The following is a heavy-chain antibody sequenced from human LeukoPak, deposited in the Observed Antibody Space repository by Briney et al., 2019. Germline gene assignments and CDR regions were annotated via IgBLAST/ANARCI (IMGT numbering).Heavy chain of an antibody. CDR2: INPNSGGT. D-gene: IGHD5-18*01. V-gene: IGHV1-2*02. J-gene: IGHJ4*02. CDR3: ARDVRGYSYAFDY. CDR1: GYTFTGYY. Sequence: ASVKVSCKASGYTFTGYYMHWVRQAPGQGLEWMGWINPNSGGTNYAQKFQGRVTMTRDTSISTAYMELSRLRSDDTAVYYCARDVRGYSYAFDYWGQGTLVTVPS.